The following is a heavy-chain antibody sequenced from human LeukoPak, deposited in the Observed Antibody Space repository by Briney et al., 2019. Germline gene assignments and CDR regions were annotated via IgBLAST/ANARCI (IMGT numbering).Heavy chain of an antibody. V-gene: IGHV3-23*01. D-gene: IGHD6-19*01. CDR3: ARPGIAVAHFDY. CDR2: ISGSGNSGSGGST. CDR1: GFTFSSYA. Sequence: PGGSLRLSCAASGFTFSSYAMSWVRQAPGKGLEWVSGISGSGNSGSGGSTYYADSVKGRFTISRDNAKNSLYLQMNSLRDEDTAVYYCARPGIAVAHFDYWGQGTLVTVSS. J-gene: IGHJ4*02.